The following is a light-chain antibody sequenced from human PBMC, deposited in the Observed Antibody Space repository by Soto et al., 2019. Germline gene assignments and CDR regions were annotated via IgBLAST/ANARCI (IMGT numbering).Light chain of an antibody. CDR3: QQYDDWPLT. CDR1: QSVSIL. J-gene: IGKJ4*01. Sequence: EMVMTQSPATLSVSPGERATLSCRASQSVSILLAWYQQKPGQAPRVLIYDASTRATVIPPRFSGSGSGTEFTLAISSLQSEDFAIYYCQQYDDWPLTFGGGTKVDIK. CDR2: DAS. V-gene: IGKV3D-15*01.